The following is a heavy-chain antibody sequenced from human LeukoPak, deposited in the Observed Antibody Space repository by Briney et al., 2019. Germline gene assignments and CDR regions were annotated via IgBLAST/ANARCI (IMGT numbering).Heavy chain of an antibody. CDR2: ITGDRRGT. CDR1: GFTLSTYW. CDR3: ACVVGLISPH. J-gene: IGHJ4*02. V-gene: IGHV3-74*01. Sequence: GGSLTLSCAASGFTLSTYWMHWVRQAPGKGPVWVSRITGDRRGTNYADSVEGRFTISRDNTINTLYLQMDSLRAEDTAVYYCACVVGLISPHWGQGTLVTVFS. D-gene: IGHD3-10*01.